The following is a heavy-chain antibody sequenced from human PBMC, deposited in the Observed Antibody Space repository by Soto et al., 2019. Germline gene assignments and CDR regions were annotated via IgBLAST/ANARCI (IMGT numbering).Heavy chain of an antibody. D-gene: IGHD1-26*01. CDR2: ISYDGSNK. V-gene: IGHV3-30-3*01. Sequence: QVPLVESGGGVVQPGRSLRLSCAASGFTFSSYAMHWVRQAPGKGLEWVAVISYDGSNKYYADSVKGRFTISRDNSKNTLYLQMNSLRAEDTAVYDCARDRGWELLLVWYFDLWGRGTLVTVSS. CDR3: ARDRGWELLLVWYFDL. J-gene: IGHJ2*01. CDR1: GFTFSSYA.